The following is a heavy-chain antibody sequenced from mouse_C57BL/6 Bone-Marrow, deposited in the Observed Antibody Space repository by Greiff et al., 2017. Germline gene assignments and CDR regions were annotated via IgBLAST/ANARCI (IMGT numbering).Heavy chain of an antibody. D-gene: IGHD1-1*01. CDR2: IDPSDSYT. Sequence: VQLQQPGAELVMPGASVKLSCKASGYTFTSYWMHWVKQRPGQGLEWIGEIDPSDSYTNYNQKFKGKSTLTVDKSSSTAYMQLSSLTSEDSAVYYCARCYYGSSYVDYWYFDVGGTGTTVTVSS. V-gene: IGHV1-69*01. CDR3: ARCYYGSSYVDYWYFDV. CDR1: GYTFTSYW. J-gene: IGHJ1*03.